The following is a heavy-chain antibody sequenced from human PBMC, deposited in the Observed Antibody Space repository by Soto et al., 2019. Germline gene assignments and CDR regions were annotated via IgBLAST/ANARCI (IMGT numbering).Heavy chain of an antibody. Sequence: PGGSLRLSCAASGFTFSSYSMNWVRQAPGKGLEWVSSISSSSSYIYYADSVKGRFTISRDNAKNSLYLQMNSLRAEDTAVYYCARSPYCSSTSCSKIYGMDVWGQGTTVTVSS. D-gene: IGHD2-2*01. CDR3: ARSPYCSSTSCSKIYGMDV. CDR2: ISSSSSYI. CDR1: GFTFSSYS. V-gene: IGHV3-21*01. J-gene: IGHJ6*02.